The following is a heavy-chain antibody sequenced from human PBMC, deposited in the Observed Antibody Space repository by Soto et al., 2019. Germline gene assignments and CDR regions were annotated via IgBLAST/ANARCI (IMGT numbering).Heavy chain of an antibody. D-gene: IGHD2-2*03. V-gene: IGHV3-23*01. J-gene: IGHJ5*02. Sequence: PGGSLRLSCTASGFTLQNYAMAWVRQAPGKGLEWVSTLIGGHYGTAYSYSVKGRFTVSRDNSKNCLYLQMNSLGVEDTAMYFCAKGKSTGHMDWLDPWGQGSMVTVST. CDR2: LIGGHYGT. CDR1: GFTLQNYA. CDR3: AKGKSTGHMDWLDP.